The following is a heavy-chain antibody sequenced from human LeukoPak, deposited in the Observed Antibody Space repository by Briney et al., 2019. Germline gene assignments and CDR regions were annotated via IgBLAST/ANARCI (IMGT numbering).Heavy chain of an antibody. CDR1: GFTFSSYG. V-gene: IGHV3-30*18. Sequence: GRSLRLSCGASGFTFSSYGMHWVRQAPGKGLEWVAVISSDGSNKYYADSVKGRFTISRDNSKNTLYLQMNSLRAEDTAVYYCAKDPKAMAGNNYYGLDAWGQGTTVTVSS. J-gene: IGHJ6*02. D-gene: IGHD6-19*01. CDR3: AKDPKAMAGNNYYGLDA. CDR2: ISSDGSNK.